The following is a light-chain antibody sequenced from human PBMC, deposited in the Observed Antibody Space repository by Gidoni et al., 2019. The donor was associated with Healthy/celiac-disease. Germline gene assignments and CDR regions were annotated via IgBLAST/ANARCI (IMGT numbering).Light chain of an antibody. CDR2: DAS. J-gene: IGKJ4*01. V-gene: IGKV3-11*01. CDR3: QQRSNWLT. CDR1: QSVSSY. Sequence: EIVLTQSPATLSLSPGERATLSCRASQSVSSYLAWYQQKPGQAPRLLIDDASNRATGIPVRLSGSGSGTDFTLTISSLEPEDFAVYYCQQRSNWLTFGGGTKVEIK.